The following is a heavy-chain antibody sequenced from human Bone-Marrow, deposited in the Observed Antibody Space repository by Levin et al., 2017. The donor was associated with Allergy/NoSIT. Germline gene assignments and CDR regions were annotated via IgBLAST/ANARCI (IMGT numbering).Heavy chain of an antibody. V-gene: IGHV1-8*01. CDR2: RNPNSGNT. CDR1: GYTFTNYD. CDR3: AREFRSVGG. Sequence: GGSLRLSCKTSGYTFTNYDINWVRQATGQGLEWMGYRNPNSGNTGYAQKFQDRLTMTTDTSTNTAYMELSSLTSEDTAMYYCAREFRSVGGWGQGTLVTVSS. J-gene: IGHJ4*02.